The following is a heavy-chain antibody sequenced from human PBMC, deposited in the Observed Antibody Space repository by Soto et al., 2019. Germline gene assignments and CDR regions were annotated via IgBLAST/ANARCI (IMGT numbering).Heavy chain of an antibody. CDR2: IYHSGTH. CDR1: GYPISSGSW. V-gene: IGHV4-28*01. Sequence: QVQLRESGPGLVKPSDTLSLTCAVSGYPISSGSWWGWIRQPPGKGLEWIGYIYHSGTHHYNPSLENRATMSVDTSKNQFSLKLTPVTALDTAVYYCARKTEGNYPFDDWGQGTLVTVSS. J-gene: IGHJ4*02. CDR3: ARKTEGNYPFDD. D-gene: IGHD1-7*01.